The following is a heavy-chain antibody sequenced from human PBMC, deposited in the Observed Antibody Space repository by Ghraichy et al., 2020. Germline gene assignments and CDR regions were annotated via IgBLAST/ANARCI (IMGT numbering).Heavy chain of an antibody. V-gene: IGHV4-4*02. Sequence: SETLSLTCAVSGGSISSSNWWSWVRQPPGKGLEWIGEIYHSGSTNYNPSLKSRVTISVDKSKNQFSLKLSSVTAADTAVYYCACIHRIAARLTWFDPWGQGTLVTVSS. D-gene: IGHD6-6*01. CDR1: GGSISSSNW. J-gene: IGHJ5*02. CDR2: IYHSGST. CDR3: ACIHRIAARLTWFDP.